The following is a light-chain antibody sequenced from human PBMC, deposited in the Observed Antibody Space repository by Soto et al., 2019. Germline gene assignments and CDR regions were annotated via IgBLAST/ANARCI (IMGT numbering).Light chain of an antibody. CDR2: DVI. V-gene: IGLV2-14*03. J-gene: IGLJ1*01. CDR3: SSYTTSSTQV. Sequence: QSALTQPASVSGSPGQSITISCTGTSSEVGGYDYVSWYQQQPGKAPKLMIYDVINRPSGVSNRFSGSKSGNTASLTISGLQPEDEADYYCSSYTTSSTQVFGTGTKLTVL. CDR1: SSEVGGYDY.